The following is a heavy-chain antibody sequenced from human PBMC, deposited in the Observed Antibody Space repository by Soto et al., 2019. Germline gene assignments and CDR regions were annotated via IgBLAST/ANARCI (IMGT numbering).Heavy chain of an antibody. CDR3: ARSLTVFGVVIPNYYYNYGMDV. CDR2: INPSGGST. J-gene: IGHJ6*02. V-gene: IGHV1-46*01. Sequence: SVKVSCKASRYTFTSYYIHWVRQAPGQGLEWMGLINPSGGSTSFAQKFQGRVTMTRDTSTSTVYMELRSLRSEDTAVYYCARSLTVFGVVIPNYYYNYGMDVWGQGTTVTVSS. CDR1: RYTFTSYY. D-gene: IGHD3-3*01.